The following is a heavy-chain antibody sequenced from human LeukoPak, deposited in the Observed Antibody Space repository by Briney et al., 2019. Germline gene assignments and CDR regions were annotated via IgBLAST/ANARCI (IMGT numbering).Heavy chain of an antibody. D-gene: IGHD1-26*01. Sequence: SQTLSLTCTLSGGSISSGSYYWSWIRQPAGKGLEWIGRIYTSGSTNYNPSLKSRVTISVDTSKNQFSLKLSSVTAADTAVYYCARATNWWELLGGWAFDIWGQGTMVTVSS. V-gene: IGHV4-61*02. CDR3: ARATNWWELLGGWAFDI. CDR1: GGSISSGSYY. J-gene: IGHJ3*02. CDR2: IYTSGST.